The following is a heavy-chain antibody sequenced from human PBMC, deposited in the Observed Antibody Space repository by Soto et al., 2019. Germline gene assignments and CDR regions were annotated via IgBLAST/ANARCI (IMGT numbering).Heavy chain of an antibody. CDR1: GGSISSSSYY. D-gene: IGHD2-2*01. Sequence: QLQLQESGPGLVRPSETLSLTCAVSGGSISSSSYYWGWIRQPPGKGLEWIGSFYYSGSTNYNPSLKSRVSISVDTSKNQFSLRLRSVTVADTAVYFCATTTSSYYFYGVDDWGQGTTVTVS. J-gene: IGHJ6*02. CDR3: ATTTSSYYFYGVDD. CDR2: FYYSGST. V-gene: IGHV4-39*01.